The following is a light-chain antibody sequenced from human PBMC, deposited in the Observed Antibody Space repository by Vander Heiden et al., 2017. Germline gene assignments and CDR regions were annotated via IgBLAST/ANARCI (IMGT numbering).Light chain of an antibody. CDR2: QDN. CDR3: QAWDSSTVV. CDR1: KLGDKY. J-gene: IGLJ2*01. Sequence: SYELIQPPSVSVSPGQTASITCSGDKLGDKYACWYQQKPGQSPVLVIYQDNKRPSGISERFSGSNSGNTATLTISGTQAMDEADYYCQAWDSSTVVFGGGTKL. V-gene: IGLV3-1*01.